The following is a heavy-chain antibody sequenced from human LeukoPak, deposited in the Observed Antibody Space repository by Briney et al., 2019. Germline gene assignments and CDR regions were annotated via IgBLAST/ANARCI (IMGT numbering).Heavy chain of an antibody. CDR1: GFTFSDYY. D-gene: IGHD1-26*01. V-gene: IGHV4-39*01. CDR2: IYYSGST. CDR3: ARHRVTPTFDY. Sequence: GSLRLSCAASGFTFSDYYMSWIRQAPGKGLEWIGSIYYSGSTYYNPSLKSRVTISVDTSKNQFSLKLSSVTAADTAVYYCARHRVTPTFDYWGQGTLVTVSS. J-gene: IGHJ4*02.